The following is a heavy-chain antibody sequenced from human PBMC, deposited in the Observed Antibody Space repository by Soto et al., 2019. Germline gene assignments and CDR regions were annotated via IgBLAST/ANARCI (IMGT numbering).Heavy chain of an antibody. J-gene: IGHJ4*02. V-gene: IGHV4-59*01. CDR3: ARGDYRQPFDY. CDR2: IYYSGST. Sequence: QVQLQESGPGLVKPSETLSLTCTVSGGSISSYYWSWIRQPPGKGPEWIGYIYYSGSTNYNPSLKSRVTISVDTSKNQFSLKLSSVTAADTAVYYCARGDYRQPFDYWGQGTLVTVSS. D-gene: IGHD2-2*01. CDR1: GGSISSYY.